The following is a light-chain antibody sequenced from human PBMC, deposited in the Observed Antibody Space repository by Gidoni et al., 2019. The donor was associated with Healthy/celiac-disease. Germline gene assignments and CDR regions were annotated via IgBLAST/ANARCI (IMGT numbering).Light chain of an antibody. J-gene: IGLJ3*02. Sequence: QSALTQPASVSGSPGQAITISCTGPSSDAGGYNYVSWYQQHPGKAPKLMIYEVSNRPSGVSNRFSGSKSGNAASLTSSGLQAEDEADYYCSSYTSSSTSWVFGGGTKLTV. CDR3: SSYTSSSTSWV. V-gene: IGLV2-14*01. CDR2: EVS. CDR1: SSDAGGYNY.